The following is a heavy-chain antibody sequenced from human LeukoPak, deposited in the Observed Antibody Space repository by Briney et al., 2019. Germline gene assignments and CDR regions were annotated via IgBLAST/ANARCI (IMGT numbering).Heavy chain of an antibody. CDR2: INPNSGGT. J-gene: IGHJ4*02. V-gene: IGHV1-2*02. CDR1: GYTFTDYY. D-gene: IGHD2-21*02. Sequence: ASVKVSCKASGYTFTDYYMHWVRQAPGQGLEWMGWINPNSGGTDYAQKFQGRVTMTRDTSISTAYMELSRLRSDDTAVYYCARDVAVAEDYFDYWGQGTLVTVSS. CDR3: ARDVAVAEDYFDY.